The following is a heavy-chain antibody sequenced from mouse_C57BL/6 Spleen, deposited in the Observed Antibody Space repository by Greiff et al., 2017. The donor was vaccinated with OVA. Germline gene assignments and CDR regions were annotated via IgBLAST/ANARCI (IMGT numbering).Heavy chain of an antibody. CDR2: IHPNSGST. CDR3: ARGDYDRSAMDY. V-gene: IGHV1-64*01. CDR1: GYTFTSYW. Sequence: QVQLQQPGAELVKPGASVKLSCKASGYTFTSYWMHWVKQRPGQGLEWIGMIHPNSGSTNYNEKFKSKATLTVDKSSSTAYMQLSSLTSEDSAVYYCARGDYDRSAMDYWGQGTSVTVSS. D-gene: IGHD2-4*01. J-gene: IGHJ4*01.